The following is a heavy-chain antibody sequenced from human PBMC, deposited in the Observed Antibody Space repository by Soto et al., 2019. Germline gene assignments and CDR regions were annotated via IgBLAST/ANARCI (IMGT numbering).Heavy chain of an antibody. V-gene: IGHV4-59*01. Sequence: PSETLSLTCTVSGGSISSYYWSWIRQPPGKGLEWIGYIYYSGSTDYNPSLKSRVTISVDTSKNQFSLKLSSVTAADTAVYYCARGGAEMATIYFDYWGQGTLVTVSA. J-gene: IGHJ4*02. CDR3: ARGGAEMATIYFDY. CDR1: GGSISSYY. CDR2: IYYSGST. D-gene: IGHD5-12*01.